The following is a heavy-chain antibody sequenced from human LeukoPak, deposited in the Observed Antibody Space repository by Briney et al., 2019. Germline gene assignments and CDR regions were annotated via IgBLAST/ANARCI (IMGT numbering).Heavy chain of an antibody. Sequence: SETLSLTCTVSGGSISSYYWSWIRQPPGKGLEWIGEIYHSGSTNYNPSLKSRVTMSVDNSKNQFSLKLTSVTAADTAVYYCAREGWFGEFDYWGQGTLVTVSS. CDR1: GGSISSYY. V-gene: IGHV4-59*12. D-gene: IGHD3-10*01. CDR2: IYHSGST. J-gene: IGHJ4*02. CDR3: AREGWFGEFDY.